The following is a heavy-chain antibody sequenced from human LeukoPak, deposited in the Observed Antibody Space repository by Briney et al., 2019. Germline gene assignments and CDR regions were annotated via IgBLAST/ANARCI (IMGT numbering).Heavy chain of an antibody. CDR1: GFTISGDA. Sequence: EGSLRLSCTASGFTISGDAMHWVRQAPGKGLQWVAHISFDGSYKYYADSVKGRFTISRDNSKNTLYLQMNSLRTDDTALFYCARETLDALDLWGPGTLVTVSS. CDR3: ARETLDALDL. J-gene: IGHJ3*01. CDR2: ISFDGSYK. V-gene: IGHV3-30*04.